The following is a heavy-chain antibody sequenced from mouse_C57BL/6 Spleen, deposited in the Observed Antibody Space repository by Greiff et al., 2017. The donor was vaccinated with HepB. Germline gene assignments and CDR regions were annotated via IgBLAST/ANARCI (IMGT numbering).Heavy chain of an antibody. CDR1: GFNITNTY. CDR2: LDPANGNT. V-gene: IGHV14-3*01. Sequence: VQLQQSVAELVRPGASVKLSCTASGFNITNTYMHWVKQRPEQGLEWIGRLDPANGNTNYAPTFQGKATITADTSSNPAYLQLSSRTAEDTAIYCGARPGNSEAMDYGGQGTSVTVSA. CDR3: ARPGNSEAMDY. J-gene: IGHJ4*01.